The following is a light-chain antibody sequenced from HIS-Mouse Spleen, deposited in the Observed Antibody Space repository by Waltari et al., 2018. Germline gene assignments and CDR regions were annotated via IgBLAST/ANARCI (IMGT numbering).Light chain of an antibody. J-gene: IGLJ2*01. CDR2: EVS. CDR1: SSDVGGYNY. CDR3: SSYAGSNNLGVV. Sequence: QSALTQPPSASGSPGQSVTISCTGTSSDVGGYNYVSWYQQHPGKAPKLMIYEVSKRPSGGPDRFSDSKSGNTASLTVSGLQAEDEADYYCSSYAGSNNLGVVFGGGTKLTVL. V-gene: IGLV2-8*01.